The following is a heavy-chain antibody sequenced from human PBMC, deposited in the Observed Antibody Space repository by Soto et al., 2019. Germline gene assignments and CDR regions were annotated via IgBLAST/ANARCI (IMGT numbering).Heavy chain of an antibody. Sequence: SETLSLTCTVSGGSISSGDYYWSWIRQPPGKGLEWIGYIYYSGSTYCNPSLKSRVTISVDTSKSQFSLKLSSVTAADTAVYYCARGKWNYDYWGQGTLVTVSS. CDR2: IYYSGST. CDR1: GGSISSGDYY. J-gene: IGHJ4*02. CDR3: ARGKWNYDY. V-gene: IGHV4-30-4*01. D-gene: IGHD1-7*01.